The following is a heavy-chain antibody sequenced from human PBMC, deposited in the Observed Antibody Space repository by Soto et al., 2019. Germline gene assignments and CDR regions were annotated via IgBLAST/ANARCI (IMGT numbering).Heavy chain of an antibody. V-gene: IGHV3-23*01. Sequence: EVPLLESGGGLVQPGGSLRLSSAASGFTFSSYAMSWVRQAPGKGLERVSVISGSGGSTYYADSVKGRFTISRDNSKNTLYLQMNSLRAEDTAVYYCAKRGSGSQFDYWGQGTLVTVSS. CDR2: ISGSGGST. CDR3: AKRGSGSQFDY. CDR1: GFTFSSYA. J-gene: IGHJ4*02. D-gene: IGHD1-26*01.